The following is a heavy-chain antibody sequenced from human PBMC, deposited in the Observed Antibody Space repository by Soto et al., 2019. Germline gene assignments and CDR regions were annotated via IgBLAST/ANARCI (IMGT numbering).Heavy chain of an antibody. J-gene: IGHJ4*02. CDR1: GYSFSSYD. CDR2: MNPSNGKT. Sequence: QVQLVQSGAEVKRPGASVKVSCKTSGYSFSSYDINWVRQATGQGLEWMGWMNPSNGKTGYAQKFQGRVTMTRNTSITTAYMELNSLRSEDTAVYYCARGRAFLWFGELVVFWGQGTLVTVSS. D-gene: IGHD3-10*01. V-gene: IGHV1-8*01. CDR3: ARGRAFLWFGELVVF.